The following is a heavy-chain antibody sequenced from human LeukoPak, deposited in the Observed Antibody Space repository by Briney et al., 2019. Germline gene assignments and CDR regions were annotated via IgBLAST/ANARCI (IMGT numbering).Heavy chain of an antibody. J-gene: IGHJ5*02. V-gene: IGHV1-46*01. CDR3: ARDQAARRNWNDGGDGFDP. Sequence: GASVKVSCKASGYTFTSYYMHWVRQAPGQGPEWMGVISPSGGSTIYAQKFKGRVTLTRDMSTSTDYLELTSLRSEDTAVYYCARDQAARRNWNDGGDGFDPWGQGTLVTVSS. D-gene: IGHD1-1*01. CDR2: ISPSGGST. CDR1: GYTFTSYY.